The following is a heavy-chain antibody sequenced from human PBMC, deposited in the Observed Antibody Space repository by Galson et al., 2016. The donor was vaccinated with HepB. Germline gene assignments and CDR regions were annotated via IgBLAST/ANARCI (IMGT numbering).Heavy chain of an antibody. J-gene: IGHJ6*02. V-gene: IGHV3-73*01. D-gene: IGHD3-10*01. CDR3: TRVGYRLWFGAPIKDYGMDV. CDR2: IRSKSNNYAT. CDR1: GFTFSDSA. Sequence: SLRLSCAAPGFTFSDSAMHWVRQASGKGLEWVGRIRSKSNNYATAYAASVKGRFTISRDDSKRMAFLQMNSLKTEDTAVYYCTRVGYRLWFGAPIKDYGMDVWGQGTTVTVSS.